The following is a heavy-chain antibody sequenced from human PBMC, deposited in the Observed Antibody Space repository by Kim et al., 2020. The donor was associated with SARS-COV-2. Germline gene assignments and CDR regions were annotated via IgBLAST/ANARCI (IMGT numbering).Heavy chain of an antibody. J-gene: IGHJ6*01. D-gene: IGHD4-17*01. Sequence: SETLSLTCAVYGGSLNSDYWSWIRQPPGKGLEWIGEITPSGRTNFNPSLKSRVTISVDTSRNQFSLSLSSVTAADTASSFCARSVASMTSVTLFLWCHY. CDR3: ARSVASMTSVTLFLWCHY. CDR2: ITPSGRT. V-gene: IGHV4-34*01. CDR1: GGSLNSDY.